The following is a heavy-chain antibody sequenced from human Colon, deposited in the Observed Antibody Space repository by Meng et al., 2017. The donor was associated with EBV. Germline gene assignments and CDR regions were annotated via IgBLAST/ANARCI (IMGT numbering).Heavy chain of an antibody. CDR2: IDDSGST. Sequence: QVQLQESGPGLVKPSGNLSRTFCVSGVSISSNIRWTWVRQPPGKGLEWIGDIDDSGSTNYNPSLNSRISISLDKSKNHFSLKVNSVTAADTAVYYCARGKQDAWELLAYWGQGALVTVSS. J-gene: IGHJ4*02. CDR3: ARGKQDAWELLAY. V-gene: IGHV4-4*02. CDR1: GVSISSNIR. D-gene: IGHD1-26*01.